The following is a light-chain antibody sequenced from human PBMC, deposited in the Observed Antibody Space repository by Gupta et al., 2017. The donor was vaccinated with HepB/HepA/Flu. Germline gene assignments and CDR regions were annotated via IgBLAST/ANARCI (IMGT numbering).Light chain of an antibody. J-gene: IGKJ1*01. CDR3: QQINIPRT. Sequence: DIQLTQSPSSLSASVGDSVTITCRASETINNYLNWYQQKPGKAPRLIIYTACTLKTGVPSRFSGSGYGTLFTLTSNQGQQEDFANYYWQQINIPRTFGQGTKVEI. CDR1: ETINNY. CDR2: TAC. V-gene: IGKV1-39*01.